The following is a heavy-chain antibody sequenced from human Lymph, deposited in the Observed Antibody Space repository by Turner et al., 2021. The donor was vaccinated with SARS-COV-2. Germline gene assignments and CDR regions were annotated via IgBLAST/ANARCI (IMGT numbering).Heavy chain of an antibody. CDR3: ARYGSGGYFYYGLDV. V-gene: IGHV3-30*04. CDR2: ISYDGSNK. CDR1: GFTFSTYA. J-gene: IGHJ6*02. Sequence: QVQLVESGGGGVQPGRSLRLSCAASGFTFSTYAIHWVRPAAGKGLEWVAVISYDGSNKYYADSVKGRFTISRDNSKNTLYLQMNSLRAEDTAVYYCARYGSGGYFYYGLDVWGQGTTVTVSS. D-gene: IGHD3-10*01.